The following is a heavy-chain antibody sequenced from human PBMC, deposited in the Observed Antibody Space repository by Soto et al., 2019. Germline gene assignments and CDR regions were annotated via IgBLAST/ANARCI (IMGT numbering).Heavy chain of an antibody. J-gene: IGHJ5*02. CDR2: IWYDGSNK. Sequence: GGSLRLSCAASGFTFSSYGMHWVRQAPGKGLEWVAVIWYDGSNKYYADSVKGRFTISRDNSKNTLYLQMNSLRAEDTAVYYCARANQLLSAWFDPWGQGTLVTVSS. CDR3: ARANQLLSAWFDP. D-gene: IGHD2-2*01. CDR1: GFTFSSYG. V-gene: IGHV3-33*01.